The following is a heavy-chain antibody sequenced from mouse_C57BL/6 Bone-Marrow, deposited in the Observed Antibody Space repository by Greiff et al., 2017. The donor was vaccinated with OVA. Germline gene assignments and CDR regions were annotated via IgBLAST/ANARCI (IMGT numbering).Heavy chain of an antibody. J-gene: IGHJ3*01. CDR2: ISSGSSTI. Sequence: EVQVVESGGGLVKPGGSLKLSCAASGFTFSDYGMHWVRQAPEKGLEWVAYISSGSSTIYYADTVKGRFTISRDNDKNTLFLQMTSLRSDDTAMYYCARGDGYYWFAYWGQGTLVTVSA. CDR1: GFTFSDYG. V-gene: IGHV5-17*01. CDR3: ARGDGYYWFAY. D-gene: IGHD2-3*01.